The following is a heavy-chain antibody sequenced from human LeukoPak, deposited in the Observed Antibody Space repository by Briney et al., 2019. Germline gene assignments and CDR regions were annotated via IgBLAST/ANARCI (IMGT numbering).Heavy chain of an antibody. D-gene: IGHD3-22*01. CDR3: ARDLIYYDSSGYPDDY. Sequence: ASVKVSCKASGYTFTSYGISWLRQAPGQGLEWMGWISAYNGNTNYAQRLQGRVTMTTDTSTSTAYMELRSLRSDDTAVYYCARDLIYYDSSGYPDDYWGQGTLVTVSS. CDR1: GYTFTSYG. J-gene: IGHJ4*02. V-gene: IGHV1-18*01. CDR2: ISAYNGNT.